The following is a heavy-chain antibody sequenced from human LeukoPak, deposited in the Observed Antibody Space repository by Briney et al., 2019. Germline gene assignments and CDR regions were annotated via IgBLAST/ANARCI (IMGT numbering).Heavy chain of an antibody. J-gene: IGHJ4*02. CDR3: ARGLKGYGSGSYYIGHSLDY. D-gene: IGHD3-10*01. CDR2: ISSSSSTI. CDR1: GFTFSSYS. Sequence: GGSLRLSCAASGFTFSSYSMNWVRQAPGKGLEWVSYISSSSSTIYYADSVKGRFTISRDNAKNSLYLQMNSLRAEDTAVYYCARGLKGYGSGSYYIGHSLDYWGQGTLVTASS. V-gene: IGHV3-48*01.